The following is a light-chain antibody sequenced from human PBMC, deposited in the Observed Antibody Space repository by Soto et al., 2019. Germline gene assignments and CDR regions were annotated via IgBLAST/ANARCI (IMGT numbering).Light chain of an antibody. CDR3: AVWDDSLNGYV. J-gene: IGLJ1*01. V-gene: IGLV1-44*01. Sequence: QSVLTQPPSASGTPGQRGIISCSGSSSNIGSNTVNWYQQLPGAAPKLLIQSNNQRPSGVPDRVSGSQSGTSASLAISGLQSEDEADYYCAVWDDSLNGYVFGTGTKLTVL. CDR1: SSNIGSNT. CDR2: SNN.